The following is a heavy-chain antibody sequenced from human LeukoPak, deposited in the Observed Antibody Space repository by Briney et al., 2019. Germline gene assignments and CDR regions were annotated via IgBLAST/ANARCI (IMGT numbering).Heavy chain of an antibody. J-gene: IGHJ4*02. Sequence: GGSLRLSCAASAFTVSSNYMSWVRQAPGKGLEWVSVIYSGGSTYYADSVKGRFTISRDNSKNTLYLQMNSLRAEDTAVYYCARDSGGYNYLDYWGQGTLVTVSS. V-gene: IGHV3-53*01. CDR1: AFTVSSNY. CDR2: IYSGGST. CDR3: ARDSGGYNYLDY. D-gene: IGHD5-24*01.